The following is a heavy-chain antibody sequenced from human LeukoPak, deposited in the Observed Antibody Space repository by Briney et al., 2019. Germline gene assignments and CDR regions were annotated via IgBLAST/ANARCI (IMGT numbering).Heavy chain of an antibody. CDR3: ATGGPLKSDAFDI. J-gene: IGHJ3*02. D-gene: IGHD4-23*01. V-gene: IGHV3-21*01. Sequence: GGSLRLSCAASGFTFSSYSMNWVRQAPGKGLEWVSSISSSSSYIYYADSVKGRFTISRDNAKNSLYLQMNSLRAEDTAVYYCATGGPLKSDAFDIWGQGTTVTVSS. CDR1: GFTFSSYS. CDR2: ISSSSSYI.